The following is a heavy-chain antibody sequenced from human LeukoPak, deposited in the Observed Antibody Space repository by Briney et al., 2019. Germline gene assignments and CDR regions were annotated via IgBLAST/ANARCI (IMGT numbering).Heavy chain of an antibody. J-gene: IGHJ4*02. D-gene: IGHD1-26*01. CDR1: GGSVSSGSYY. CDR3: ARTSSGSYLAY. CDR2: ISYIGRT. Sequence: SETLSLTRTVSGGSVSSGSYYWSWIRQPPGKGLEWIGYISYIGRTNYNPSLKSRVTVSADTSTNQFSLKLSSVTAADTAVYYCARTSSGSYLAYWGRGSLVTVSS. V-gene: IGHV4-61*01.